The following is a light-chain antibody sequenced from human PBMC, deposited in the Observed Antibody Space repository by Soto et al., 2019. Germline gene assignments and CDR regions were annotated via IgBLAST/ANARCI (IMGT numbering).Light chain of an antibody. CDR1: SSDVGGYNY. V-gene: IGLV2-14*01. CDR2: DVS. Sequence: QSVLTQPASESGSPGQSLTISCTGTSSDVGGYNYVSWYQQHPGKAPKLMIYDVSNRPSGVSNRFSGSKSGNTASLTISGLQADDEADYYCISYTSSSTVVYGTWTQVTV. J-gene: IGLJ1*01. CDR3: ISYTSSSTVV.